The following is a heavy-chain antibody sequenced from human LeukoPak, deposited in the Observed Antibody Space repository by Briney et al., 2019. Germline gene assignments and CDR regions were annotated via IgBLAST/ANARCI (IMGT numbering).Heavy chain of an antibody. Sequence: SETLSLTCTVSAGSISSGRYYWSWLRQPAGKGLEWIGRIYTSGSTNYNPSLKSRVTISVDTSKNQFSLKLSSVTAADTAVYYCARDTDMAAFSFGYWGQGTLVTVSS. CDR1: AGSISSGRYY. D-gene: IGHD6-25*01. J-gene: IGHJ4*02. V-gene: IGHV4-61*02. CDR2: IYTSGST. CDR3: ARDTDMAAFSFGY.